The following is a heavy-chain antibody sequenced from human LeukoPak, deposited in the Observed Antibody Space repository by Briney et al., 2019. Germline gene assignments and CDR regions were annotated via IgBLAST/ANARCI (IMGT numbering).Heavy chain of an antibody. CDR3: ARDRMVRGPDYYYGMDV. CDR2: ISYDGSNK. Sequence: PGRSLRLFCAASGFTFSSYAMHCVRRAPGRGLEGVAVISYDGSNKYYADSVKGRFTISRDNSKTTLYLQMNSLRAEDTAVYYCARDRMVRGPDYYYGMDVWGQGTTVTVSS. V-gene: IGHV3-30-3*01. CDR1: GFTFSSYA. J-gene: IGHJ6*02. D-gene: IGHD3-10*01.